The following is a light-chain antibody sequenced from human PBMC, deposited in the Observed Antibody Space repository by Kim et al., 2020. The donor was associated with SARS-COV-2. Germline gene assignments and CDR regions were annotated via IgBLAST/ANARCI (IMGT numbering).Light chain of an antibody. CDR1: QSVSNY. CDR3: HHRSSWPLT. CDR2: DAS. J-gene: IGKJ4*01. V-gene: IGKV3-11*01. Sequence: LSQGERAPVTCRASQSVSNYLAWYQHKPGQAPRLLIYDASNRATGIPARFSGSGSETDFTLTISSLEPEDFAVYYCHHRSSWPLTFGGGTKVDIK.